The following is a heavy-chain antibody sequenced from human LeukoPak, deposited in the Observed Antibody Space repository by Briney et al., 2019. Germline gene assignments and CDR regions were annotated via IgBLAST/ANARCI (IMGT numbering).Heavy chain of an antibody. CDR3: ARRSSIAPRLFDY. V-gene: IGHV5-51*01. CDR2: IYPGDSDT. J-gene: IGHJ4*02. Sequence: GESLKISCKGSGYSFTSYWIGWVRQMPGKGPEWMGIIYPGDSDTRYSPSFQGQVTFSADESISTAYLQWSSLKASDTAIYYCARRSSIAPRLFDYWGQGTLVTVSS. CDR1: GYSFTSYW. D-gene: IGHD6-6*01.